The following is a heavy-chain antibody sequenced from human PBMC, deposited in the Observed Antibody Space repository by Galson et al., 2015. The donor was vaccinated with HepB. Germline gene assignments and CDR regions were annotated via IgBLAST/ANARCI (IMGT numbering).Heavy chain of an antibody. CDR2: IYYSGST. Sequence: ETLSLTCTVSGGSISSYYWSWIRQPPGKGLEWIGYIYYSGSTNYNPSLKSRVTISVDTSKNQFSLKLSSVTAADTAVYYCARVSARWFGEFYYYYGMDVCGQVTTVTVSS. J-gene: IGHJ6*02. V-gene: IGHV4-59*01. CDR1: GGSISSYY. D-gene: IGHD3-10*01. CDR3: ARVSARWFGEFYYYYGMDV.